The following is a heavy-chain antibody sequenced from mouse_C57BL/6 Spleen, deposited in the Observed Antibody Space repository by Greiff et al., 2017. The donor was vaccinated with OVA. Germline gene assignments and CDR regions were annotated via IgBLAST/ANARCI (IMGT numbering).Heavy chain of an antibody. Sequence: EVQRVESGGGLVKPGGSLKLSCAASGFTFSDYGMHWVRQAPEKGLEWVAYISSGSSTIYYADTVKGRFTISRDNAKNTLFLQMTSLRSEDTAMYYCARETGQGYFDVWGTGTTVTVSS. V-gene: IGHV5-17*01. CDR2: ISSGSSTI. D-gene: IGHD4-1*01. CDR1: GFTFSDYG. CDR3: ARETGQGYFDV. J-gene: IGHJ1*03.